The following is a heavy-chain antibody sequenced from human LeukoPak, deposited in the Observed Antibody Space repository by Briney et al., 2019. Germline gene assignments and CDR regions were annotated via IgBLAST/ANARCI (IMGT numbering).Heavy chain of an antibody. CDR2: IIPIFGTA. V-gene: IGHV1-69*13. CDR3: ARGYNWNHNWFDP. Sequence: SVKVSCKASGGTFSSYAISWVRQAPGQRLEWMGGIIPIFGTANYAQKFQGRVTITADESTSTAYMELSSLRSEDTAVYYCARGYNWNHNWFDPWGQGTLVTVSS. D-gene: IGHD1-1*01. CDR1: GGTFSSYA. J-gene: IGHJ5*02.